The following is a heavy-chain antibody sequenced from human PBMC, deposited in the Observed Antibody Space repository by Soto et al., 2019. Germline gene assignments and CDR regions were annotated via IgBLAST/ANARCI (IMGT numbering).Heavy chain of an antibody. CDR3: AREGQATIAAVGYHFDY. D-gene: IGHD6-13*01. J-gene: IGHJ4*02. V-gene: IGHV3-7*01. Sequence: GGSLRHSCAGSGFSFSSFWISWVRQAPGEGLEWVANIKQDGSEKYYVDSVKGRFTVSRDNAKNSLYLQMNSLRAEDTAVYYCAREGQATIAAVGYHFDYWGQGTLVTVSS. CDR1: GFSFSSFW. CDR2: IKQDGSEK.